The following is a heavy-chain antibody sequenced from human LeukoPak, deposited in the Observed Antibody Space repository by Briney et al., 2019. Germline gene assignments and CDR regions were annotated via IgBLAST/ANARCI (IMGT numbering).Heavy chain of an antibody. D-gene: IGHD3-3*01. V-gene: IGHV1-8*01. CDR3: ARDPLRYDFWSGYHYYYYGMDV. J-gene: IGHJ6*02. CDR2: MNPNSGNT. Sequence: ASVKVSCKASGYTFTSYDINWVRQATGQGLEWMGWMNPNSGNTGYAQKFQGRVTMTRNTSISTAYMELSSLRSEDTAVYYCARDPLRYDFWSGYHYYYYGMDVWGQGTTVTVSS. CDR1: GYTFTSYD.